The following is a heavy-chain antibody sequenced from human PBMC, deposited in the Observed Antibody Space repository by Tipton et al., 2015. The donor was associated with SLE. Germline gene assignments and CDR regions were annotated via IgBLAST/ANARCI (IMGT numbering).Heavy chain of an antibody. CDR2: ISSSSSYI. CDR3: ARAGDGTTFYYYGMDV. D-gene: IGHD1-1*01. Sequence: AVSGFTFSNCGMNWVRQAPGKGLEWVSSISSSSSYIYYVDSVKGRFTISRDNAKNSLYLQMNSLRAEDTAVFYCARAGDGTTFYYYGMDVWGQGTTVTVSS. CDR1: GFTFSNCG. V-gene: IGHV3-21*01. J-gene: IGHJ6*02.